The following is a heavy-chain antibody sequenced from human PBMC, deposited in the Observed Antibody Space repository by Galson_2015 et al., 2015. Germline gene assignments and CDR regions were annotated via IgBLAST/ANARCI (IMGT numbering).Heavy chain of an antibody. CDR2: ISYDGRNK. V-gene: IGHV3-30*04. D-gene: IGHD1-26*01. CDR3: ARDFGSYFEGVDY. CDR1: GFTFSNYA. J-gene: IGHJ4*02. Sequence: SLRLSCAPSGFTFSNYAIHWVRQAPGKGLEWVAVISYDGRNKHYADSVKGRFTISRDNSKNTLYLQMSSLRPEDTSLYYCARDFGSYFEGVDYWGQGTVVTVSS.